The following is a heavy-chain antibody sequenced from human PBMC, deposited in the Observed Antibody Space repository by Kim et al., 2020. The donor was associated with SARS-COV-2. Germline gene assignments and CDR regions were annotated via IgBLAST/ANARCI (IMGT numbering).Heavy chain of an antibody. J-gene: IGHJ4*02. CDR2: IKQDGSEK. CDR1: GFTFSSYC. Sequence: GGSLRLSCAASGFTFSSYCMNWVRQAPGKGLEWVANIKQDGSEKYYVDSVKGRFTISRDNAKNSLYLQMNSLRAEDTAVYYCARDFTTSSFFDYGGQGTLVTVSS. V-gene: IGHV3-7*01. CDR3: ARDFTTSSFFDY. D-gene: IGHD2-2*01.